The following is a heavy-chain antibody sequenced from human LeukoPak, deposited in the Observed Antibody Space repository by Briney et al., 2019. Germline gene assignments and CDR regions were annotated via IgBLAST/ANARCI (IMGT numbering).Heavy chain of an antibody. Sequence: SETLSLTCTVSGGSISSSSYYWGWIRQPPGKGLEWIGSIYYSGSTYYNPSLKSRVTISVDTSKNQFSLKLSSVTAADTAVYYCGGADYLKRGYCSSTSCPPYYGMDVWGQGTTVTVSS. CDR2: IYYSGST. J-gene: IGHJ6*02. CDR3: GGADYLKRGYCSSTSCPPYYGMDV. CDR1: GGSISSSSYY. D-gene: IGHD2-2*01. V-gene: IGHV4-39*07.